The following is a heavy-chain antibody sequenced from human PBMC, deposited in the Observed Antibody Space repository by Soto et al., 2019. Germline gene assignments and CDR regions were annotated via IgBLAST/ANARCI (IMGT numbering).Heavy chain of an antibody. CDR3: ANESSPIAEAPAFDT. J-gene: IGHJ5*02. Sequence: WGVLRLSCAASGFTFSSYGMHWVRQAPGKGLEWVAVISYDGSNKYYADSVKGRFTISRDNSKNTLYLQMNSLRAEDTAVYYCANESSPIAEAPAFDTWGEGTLVTVSS. CDR1: GFTFSSYG. D-gene: IGHD3-22*01. CDR2: ISYDGSNK. V-gene: IGHV3-30*18.